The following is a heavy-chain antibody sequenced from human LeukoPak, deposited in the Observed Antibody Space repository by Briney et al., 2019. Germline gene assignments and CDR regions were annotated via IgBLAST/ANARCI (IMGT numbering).Heavy chain of an antibody. CDR1: GSTFSSYA. J-gene: IGHJ3*02. V-gene: IGHV1-69*13. D-gene: IGHD6-13*01. Sequence: SVKVSCKASGSTFSSYAISWVRQAPGQGLEWMGGIIPIFGTANYAQKFQGRVTITADESTSTAYMELSSLRSEDTAVYYCARGILYSSSWRYAFDIWGQGTMVTVSS. CDR3: ARGILYSSSWRYAFDI. CDR2: IIPIFGTA.